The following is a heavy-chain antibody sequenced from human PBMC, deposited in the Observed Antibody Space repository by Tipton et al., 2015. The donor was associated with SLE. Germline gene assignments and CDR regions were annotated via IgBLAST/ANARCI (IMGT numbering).Heavy chain of an antibody. CDR1: GFTFRTYW. CDR3: AKAEFEYSSSSREHYLDS. V-gene: IGHV3-7*01. Sequence: SLRLSCAVSGFTFRTYWMSWVRLTPGEGLEWVANMDFYGSEINYLDSVKGRFTISRDNVKNALYLQMDSLRAEDTAVYYCAKAEFEYSSSSREHYLDSWGQGTLVTVSS. J-gene: IGHJ4*02. CDR2: MDFYGSEI. D-gene: IGHD6-6*01.